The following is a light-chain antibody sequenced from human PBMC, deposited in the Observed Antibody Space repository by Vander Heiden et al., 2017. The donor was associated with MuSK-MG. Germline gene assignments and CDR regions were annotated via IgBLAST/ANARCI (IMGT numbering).Light chain of an antibody. J-gene: IGLJ2*01. CDR3: QSYDSSLRGVV. CDR1: SSNIGAGYD. CDR2: GNS. V-gene: IGLV1-40*01. Sequence: QSVLTQPPSVYGAPGQRVTISCTGSSSNIGAGYDVHWYQQFPGTAPKLLIYGNSNRPSGVPDRLSGSKSGTSASLAITGLQAEDEADYYCQSYDSSLRGVVFGGGTKLIVL.